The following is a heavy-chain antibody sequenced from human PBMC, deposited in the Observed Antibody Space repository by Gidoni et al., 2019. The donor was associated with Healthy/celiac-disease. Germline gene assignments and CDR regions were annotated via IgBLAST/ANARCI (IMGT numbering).Heavy chain of an antibody. CDR2: ISGSGGST. D-gene: IGHD2-15*01. V-gene: IGHV3-23*01. CDR1: AFPFSSDA. J-gene: IGHJ4*02. CDR3: AKLSGVVVAATPGLDY. Sequence: EVQLLESGGGLVQPGGSLRLSCAASAFPFSSDAMSWVRQAPGEGLEWVSGISGSGGSTYYADSVKGRFTISRDNSKNTLYLQMNSLRAEDTAVYYCAKLSGVVVAATPGLDYWGQGTLVTVSS.